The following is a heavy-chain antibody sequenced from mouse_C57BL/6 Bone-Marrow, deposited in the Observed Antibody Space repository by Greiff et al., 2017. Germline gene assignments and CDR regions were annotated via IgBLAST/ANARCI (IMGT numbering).Heavy chain of an antibody. CDR3: ASGGYGYPSYFDY. V-gene: IGHV3-6*01. CDR1: GYSITSGYY. CDR2: ISYDGSN. D-gene: IGHD2-2*01. J-gene: IGHJ2*01. Sequence: EVKLVESGPGLVKPSQSLSLTCSVTGYSITSGYYWNWIRQFPGNKLEWMGYISYDGSNNYNPSLKNRISITRDTSKNQFFLKLNSVTTEDTATYCCASGGYGYPSYFDYWGQGTTRTVSS.